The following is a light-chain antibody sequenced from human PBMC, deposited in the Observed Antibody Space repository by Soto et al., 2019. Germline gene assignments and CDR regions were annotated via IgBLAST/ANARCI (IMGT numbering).Light chain of an antibody. J-gene: IGKJ3*01. Sequence: EIVLTQSPGTLSLSPGERATLSCRASQSVSNSYLAWYQQQPGQAPRLLIYGAFRRATGIPDRFSGSGSGTDFTLTISRPEPEDFAVYYWQQYGSSRFTFGPGTKVDIK. CDR1: QSVSNSY. V-gene: IGKV3-20*01. CDR2: GAF. CDR3: QQYGSSRFT.